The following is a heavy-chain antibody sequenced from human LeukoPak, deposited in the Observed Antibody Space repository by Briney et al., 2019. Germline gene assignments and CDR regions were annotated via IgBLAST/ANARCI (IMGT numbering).Heavy chain of an antibody. Sequence: SETLSLTCTVSGGSISSYYWSWIRQPPGKGLEWIGYIYYSGSTNYNPSLKSRVTMSVDTSKNQFSLKVSSVTAADTAVYYCARVFDSGSQAYFYYMDVWGKGTTVTIFS. D-gene: IGHD3-10*01. CDR1: GGSISSYY. CDR2: IYYSGST. J-gene: IGHJ6*03. CDR3: ARVFDSGSQAYFYYMDV. V-gene: IGHV4-59*01.